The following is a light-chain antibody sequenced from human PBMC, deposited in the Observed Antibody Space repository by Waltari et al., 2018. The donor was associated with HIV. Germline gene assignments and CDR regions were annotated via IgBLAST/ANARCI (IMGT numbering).Light chain of an antibody. V-gene: IGLV2-11*01. CDR1: SSDVSAYNY. Sequence: QSALTQPRSVSESPGQSVTISCTGTSSDVSAYNYVSWYQQHPGRAPKFIIYNVSERPSGVPDRFSGSKSGNTASLTISGLQAEDEADYYCSSYAGTSNFVLFGGGTKLTVL. CDR3: SSYAGTSNFVL. CDR2: NVS. J-gene: IGLJ2*01.